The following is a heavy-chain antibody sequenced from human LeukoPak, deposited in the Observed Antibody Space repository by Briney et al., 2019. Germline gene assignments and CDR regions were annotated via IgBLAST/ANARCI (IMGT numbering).Heavy chain of an antibody. CDR3: AKSALIAAAVMFDY. Sequence: XXWVRXXXXXXXXXXXXIRGSGGSTYYADSVKGRFTISRDNSKNTLYLQMNGLRAEDTAVYYCAKSALIAAAVMFDYWGQGTLVTVSS. D-gene: IGHD6-13*01. V-gene: IGHV3-23*01. J-gene: IGHJ4*02. CDR2: IRGSGGST.